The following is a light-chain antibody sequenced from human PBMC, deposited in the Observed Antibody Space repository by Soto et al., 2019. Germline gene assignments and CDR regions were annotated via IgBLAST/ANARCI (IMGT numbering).Light chain of an antibody. CDR2: EVS. Sequence: QSVLTQPASVSGSPGQSITISCTGAPNYVGDNNKYVSWYQQHPGKAPKLMIYEVSYRPSGVSNRFSGSKSGNTASLTISGLQAEDEADYYSSSYTNINTRACVFGTGTKLTVL. CDR1: PNYVGDNNKY. J-gene: IGLJ1*01. CDR3: SSYTNINTRACV. V-gene: IGLV2-14*01.